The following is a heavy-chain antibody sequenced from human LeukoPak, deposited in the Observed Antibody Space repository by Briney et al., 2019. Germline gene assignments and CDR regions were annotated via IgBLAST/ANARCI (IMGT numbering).Heavy chain of an antibody. Sequence: GGSLRLSCEDSGFTFADYGLSWVRQAPGKGPQWVAGINWSGDNTFYADSVKGRFTISRDNTKKTLYLQMDNLRGDDTATYYCARDLSSNWSNRGYWGQGTLVTVSS. CDR1: GFTFADYG. CDR3: ARDLSSNWSNRGY. V-gene: IGHV3-20*04. CDR2: INWSGDNT. J-gene: IGHJ4*02. D-gene: IGHD6-13*01.